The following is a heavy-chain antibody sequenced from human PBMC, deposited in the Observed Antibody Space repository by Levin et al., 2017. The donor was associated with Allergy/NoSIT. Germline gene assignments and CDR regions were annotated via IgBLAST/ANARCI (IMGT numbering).Heavy chain of an antibody. CDR2: IWYDGSNK. CDR1: GFTFSSYG. V-gene: IGHV3-33*01. D-gene: IGHD3-16*02. CDR3: ARVVDYYYGMDV. J-gene: IGHJ6*02. Sequence: SCAASGFTFSSYGMHWVRQAPGKGLEWVAVIWYDGSNKYYADSVKGRFTISRDNSKNTLYLQMNSLRAEDTAVYYCARVVDYYYGMDVWGQGTTVTVSS.